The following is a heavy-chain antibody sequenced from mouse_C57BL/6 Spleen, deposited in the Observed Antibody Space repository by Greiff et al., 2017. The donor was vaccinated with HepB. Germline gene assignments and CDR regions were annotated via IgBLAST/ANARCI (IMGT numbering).Heavy chain of an antibody. J-gene: IGHJ3*01. CDR2: IDPEDGET. CDR1: GFNIKDYY. V-gene: IGHV14-2*01. D-gene: IGHD2-2*01. Sequence: VQLQHSGAELVKPGASVKLSCTASGFNIKDYYMHWVKQRTEQGLEWIGRIDPEDGETKYAPKFQGKATITADTSSNTAYLQLSSLTSEDTAVYYCASPYYGYDVAWFAYWGQGTLVTVSA. CDR3: ASPYYGYDVAWFAY.